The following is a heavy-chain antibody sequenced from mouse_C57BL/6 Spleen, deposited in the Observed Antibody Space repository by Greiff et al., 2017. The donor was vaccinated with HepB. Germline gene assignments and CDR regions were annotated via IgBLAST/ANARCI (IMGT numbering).Heavy chain of an antibody. CDR3: ASLCSYAMDY. CDR2: IYPSDSET. D-gene: IGHD2-3*01. Sequence: VQLQQPGAELVRPGSSVKLSCKASGYTFTSYWMDWVKQRPGQGLEWIGNIYPSDSETHYNQKFKDKATLTVDKSSSTAYMQLSSLTSEDSAVYYCASLCSYAMDYWGQGTSVTVSS. V-gene: IGHV1-61*01. J-gene: IGHJ4*01. CDR1: GYTFTSYW.